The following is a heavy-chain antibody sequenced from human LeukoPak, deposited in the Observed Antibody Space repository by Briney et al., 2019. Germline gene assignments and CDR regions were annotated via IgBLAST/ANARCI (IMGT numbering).Heavy chain of an antibody. V-gene: IGHV5-51*01. D-gene: IGHD3-9*01. J-gene: IGHJ5*02. CDR2: IYPGDSDT. Sequence: ESLKISCKGSGYSFTSYWIGWVRQMPGKGLKWMGIIYPGDSDTRYSPSFQGQVTISADKSISTAYLQWSSLKASDTAMYYCARQPDPYYDILTGHNWFDPWGQGTLVTVSS. CDR1: GYSFTSYW. CDR3: ARQPDPYYDILTGHNWFDP.